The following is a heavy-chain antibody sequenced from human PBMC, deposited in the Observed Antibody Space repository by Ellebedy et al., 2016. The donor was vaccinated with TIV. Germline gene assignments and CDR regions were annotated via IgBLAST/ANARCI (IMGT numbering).Heavy chain of an antibody. CDR1: GFTFSSYA. CDR2: ISGSGGST. J-gene: IGHJ2*01. D-gene: IGHD4-23*01. Sequence: GGSLRLXCAASGFTFSSYAMSWVRQAPGKGLEWVSAISGSGGSTYYADSVKGRFTISRDNSKNTLYLQMNSLRAEDTAVYYCAKGGTVVTNWYFDLWGRGTLVTVSS. CDR3: AKGGTVVTNWYFDL. V-gene: IGHV3-23*01.